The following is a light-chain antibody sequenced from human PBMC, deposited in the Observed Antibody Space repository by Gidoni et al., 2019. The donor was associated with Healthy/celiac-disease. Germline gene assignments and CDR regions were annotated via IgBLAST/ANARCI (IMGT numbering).Light chain of an antibody. CDR2: AAS. Sequence: DIQMTQSPSSLSASVGDRVTITCRASQSISSYLNWYQQKPGKAPKLLIYAASSLQSGVPSRFSGSGSGTDFTLTISSLQPEDFATYYCPQSYSTFTFXPXTKVDIK. CDR3: PQSYSTFT. CDR1: QSISSY. J-gene: IGKJ3*01. V-gene: IGKV1-39*01.